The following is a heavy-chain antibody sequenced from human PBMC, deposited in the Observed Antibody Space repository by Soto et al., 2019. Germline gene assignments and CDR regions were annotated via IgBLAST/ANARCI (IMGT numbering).Heavy chain of an antibody. V-gene: IGHV3-64*07. J-gene: IGHJ4*02. CDR3: ARAETIMRAPFDY. CDR1: GFTFNSYA. CDR2: ISHNAGST. D-gene: IGHD3-16*01. Sequence: EVQLVESGGGLVQPGGSLRLSCAASGFTFNSYAMHWVRQAPGKGLEYVSAISHNAGSTYYADSVKSRFTISRDNSKNKLFLQLGSLRPDDMAVYYCARAETIMRAPFDYWGQGTLVTVSS.